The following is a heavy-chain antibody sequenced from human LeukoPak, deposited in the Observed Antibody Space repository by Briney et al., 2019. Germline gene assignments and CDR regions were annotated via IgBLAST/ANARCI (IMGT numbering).Heavy chain of an antibody. V-gene: IGHV3-23*01. CDR3: ARRSYDSSGFDY. J-gene: IGHJ4*02. CDR2: ISGSGGNT. CDR1: GFTFSSYA. Sequence: GGSLRLSCAASGFTFSSYAMSWVRQAPGKGLEWVSAISGSGGNTYYADSVKGRFTFSRDNSKNTLYLQMNSLRAEDTAIYYCARRSYDSSGFDYWGQGTLVTVST. D-gene: IGHD3-22*01.